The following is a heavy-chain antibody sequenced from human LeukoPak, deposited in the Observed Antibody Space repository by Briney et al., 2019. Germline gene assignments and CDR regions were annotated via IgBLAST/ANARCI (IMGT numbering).Heavy chain of an antibody. Sequence: GGSLRLSCEASGFTFRSYAMSWVRHAPGKGLEWVPGFSGSGGSTYYADSVKGRFTISRDNSRNTLYLQMNSLRAEDTAVYYCANPRDRGYYFYFDYWGQGTLVTVSS. V-gene: IGHV3-23*01. CDR2: FSGSGGST. J-gene: IGHJ4*02. CDR1: GFTFRSYA. CDR3: ANPRDRGYYFYFDY. D-gene: IGHD3-22*01.